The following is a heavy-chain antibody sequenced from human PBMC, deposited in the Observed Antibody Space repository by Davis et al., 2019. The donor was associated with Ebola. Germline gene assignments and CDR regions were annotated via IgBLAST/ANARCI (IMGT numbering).Heavy chain of an antibody. CDR3: AKGLDILTGYSVFDY. D-gene: IGHD3-9*01. V-gene: IGHV3-9*01. CDR2: ISRTSCNI. CDR1: GFTFDDYA. J-gene: IGHJ4*02. Sequence: SLNIYCAAPGFTFDDYAMHWVPQVPGKVLECVSGISRTSCNIDYADSVKGRFTISRDNAKNSLYLRMNSLRPEDTALYYCAKGLDILTGYSVFDYWGQVALVTVSS.